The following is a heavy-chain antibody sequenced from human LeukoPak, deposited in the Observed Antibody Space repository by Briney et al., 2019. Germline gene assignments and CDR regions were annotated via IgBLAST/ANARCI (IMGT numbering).Heavy chain of an antibody. CDR1: GYTVGSNY. Sequence: GGSLRLSCAGSGYTVGSNYMTRVRQAPGKGLEWVSLIFGGGDTRYADSVKGRFTISKDNSKNTVYLQMNSLRADDTAVYFCWRPNVLSSVDFWGQGTLVTVAS. D-gene: IGHD5/OR15-5a*01. CDR2: IFGGGDT. J-gene: IGHJ4*02. V-gene: IGHV3-53*01. CDR3: WRPNVLSSVDF.